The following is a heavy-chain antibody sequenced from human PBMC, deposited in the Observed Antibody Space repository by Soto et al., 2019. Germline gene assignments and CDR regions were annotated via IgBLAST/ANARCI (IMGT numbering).Heavy chain of an antibody. CDR3: AKVPGIAAAGTFDY. CDR2: ISYDGSNK. CDR1: GFTFSGYG. V-gene: IGHV3-30*18. J-gene: IGHJ4*02. Sequence: PGGSLRLSCAASGFTFSGYGMHWVRQAPGKGLEWVAVISYDGSNKYYADSVKGRFTISRDNSKNTLYLQMNSLRAEDTAVYYCAKVPGIAAAGTFDYWGQGTLVTVS. D-gene: IGHD6-13*01.